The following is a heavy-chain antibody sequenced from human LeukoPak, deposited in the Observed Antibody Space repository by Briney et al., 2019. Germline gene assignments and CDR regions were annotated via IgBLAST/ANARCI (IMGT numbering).Heavy chain of an antibody. CDR1: GFTFSSYE. Sequence: SGGSLRLSCAASGFTFSSYEMNWVRQAPGKGLEWVSYISSSGSTIYYADSVKGRFTISRDNTKNSLYLQMNSLRAEDTAVYYCARSRFGELLIDYWGQGTLVTVSS. CDR3: ARSRFGELLIDY. J-gene: IGHJ4*02. D-gene: IGHD3-10*01. V-gene: IGHV3-48*03. CDR2: ISSSGSTI.